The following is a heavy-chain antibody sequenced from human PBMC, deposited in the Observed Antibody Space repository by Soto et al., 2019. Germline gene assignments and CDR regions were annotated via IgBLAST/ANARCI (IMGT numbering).Heavy chain of an antibody. CDR2: ISSSSTTI. J-gene: IGHJ4*02. Sequence: EVQLVESGGGLVQPGGSLRLSCAASGFSFSDYSMNWVRQAPGKGLEWVSYISSSSTTIYHTDSVKGRFTISRDKARNSLYLQMTSLRAEDTAVYYCAREVGAIDYWGQGTLVTVSS. CDR3: AREVGAIDY. D-gene: IGHD1-26*01. CDR1: GFSFSDYS. V-gene: IGHV3-48*01.